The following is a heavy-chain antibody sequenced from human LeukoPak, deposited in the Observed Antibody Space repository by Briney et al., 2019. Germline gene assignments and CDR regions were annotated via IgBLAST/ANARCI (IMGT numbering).Heavy chain of an antibody. CDR2: ISGRGGST. CDR1: GFTLSSHA. D-gene: IGHD3-16*01. J-gene: IGHJ3*02. CDR3: ANPGGTDAFDI. V-gene: IGHV3-23*01. Sequence: GGPLRLPCAASGFTLSSHAMSWVPPAPGKTLEWVSAISGRGGSTYYADPVKGRFPISRDNSKNTLYLQMNSLSAEDTAVYYCANPGGTDAFDIWCQGTMVTVSS.